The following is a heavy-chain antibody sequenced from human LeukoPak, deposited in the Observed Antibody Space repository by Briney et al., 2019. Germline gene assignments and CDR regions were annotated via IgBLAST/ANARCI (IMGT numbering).Heavy chain of an antibody. CDR3: ARDFSSSSYYFDY. V-gene: IGHV3-74*01. J-gene: IGHJ4*02. Sequence: PGGSLRLSCAASGFTFSSYWMHWVRQAPGKGLVWVSRVNSDGSTTTYADSVKGRFTISRDNAKNALSLQMNSLRAEDTAVYYCARDFSSSSYYFDYWGQGTLVSVSS. CDR1: GFTFSSYW. CDR2: VNSDGSTT. D-gene: IGHD6-13*01.